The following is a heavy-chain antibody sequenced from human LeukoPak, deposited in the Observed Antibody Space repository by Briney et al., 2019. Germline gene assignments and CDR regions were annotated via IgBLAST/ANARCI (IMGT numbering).Heavy chain of an antibody. CDR2: ISSSGSTI. CDR3: ARPNYYGSGSYYDY. CDR1: GFTFCDYY. Sequence: GGSLRLSCAASGFTFCDYYMSWIRQAPGKGLEWVSYISSSGSTIYYADSVKGRLTISRDNAKNSLYLQMNSLRAEDTAVYYCARPNYYGSGSYYDYWGQGTLVTVSS. D-gene: IGHD3-10*01. J-gene: IGHJ4*02. V-gene: IGHV3-11*01.